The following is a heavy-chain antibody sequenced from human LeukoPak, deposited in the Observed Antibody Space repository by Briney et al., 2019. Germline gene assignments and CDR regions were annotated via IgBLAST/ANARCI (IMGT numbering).Heavy chain of an antibody. J-gene: IGHJ4*02. V-gene: IGHV3-23*01. Sequence: GGSLRLSCAASGFTFSIYAMSSVREAPGKGLEWVSAISGSGGSTYYADSVKGRFTISKDNSKNTLYPQMNSLRAEDTAVYYCAKNVLLWFGIDYWGQGTLVTVSS. CDR3: AKNVLLWFGIDY. CDR1: GFTFSIYA. CDR2: ISGSGGST. D-gene: IGHD3-10*01.